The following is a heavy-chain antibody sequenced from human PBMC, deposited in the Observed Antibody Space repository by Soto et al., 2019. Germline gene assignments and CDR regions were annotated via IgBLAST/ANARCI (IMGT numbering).Heavy chain of an antibody. D-gene: IGHD3-3*01. CDR2: IYYSGST. CDR3: ARESGLTYYDFWSGPREGWFDP. CDR1: GGSISSYY. Sequence: SETLSLTCTVSGGSISSYYWSWIRQPPGKGLEWIGYIYYSGSTNYNPSLKSRVTISVDTSRNQFSLKLSSVTAADTAVYYCARESGLTYYDFWSGPREGWFDPWGQGTLVTVSS. J-gene: IGHJ5*02. V-gene: IGHV4-59*01.